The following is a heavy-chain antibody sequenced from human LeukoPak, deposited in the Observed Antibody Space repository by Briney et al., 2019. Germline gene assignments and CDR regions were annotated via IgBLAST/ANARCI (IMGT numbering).Heavy chain of an antibody. J-gene: IGHJ4*02. D-gene: IGHD3-9*01. CDR2: IFHSGST. CDR3: ASLRYFDWFFDY. Sequence: SETLSLTCNVSGGSISSGGHYWNWIRQHPGKGLEWIGYIFHSGSTYYNPSLESRVKISVDKSKNHFSLKLSSVTAADTAVYYCASLRYFDWFFDYWGRGTLVTVSS. V-gene: IGHV4-31*03. CDR1: GGSISSGGHY.